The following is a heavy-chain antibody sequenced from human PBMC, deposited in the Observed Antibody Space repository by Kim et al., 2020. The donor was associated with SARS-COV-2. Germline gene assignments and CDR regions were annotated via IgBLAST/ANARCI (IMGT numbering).Heavy chain of an antibody. Sequence: GGSLRLSCAASGFTFDDYAMHWVRQAPGKGLEWVSGISWNGGSIGYADSVKGRFTISRDNAKNSLYLQMNSLRAEDTAFYYCAKDIMVKEGYNYYYGMDVWGQGTPATVSS. V-gene: IGHV3-9*01. CDR1: GFTFDDYA. J-gene: IGHJ6*02. CDR2: ISWNGGSI. CDR3: AKDIMVKEGYNYYYGMDV. D-gene: IGHD2-8*01.